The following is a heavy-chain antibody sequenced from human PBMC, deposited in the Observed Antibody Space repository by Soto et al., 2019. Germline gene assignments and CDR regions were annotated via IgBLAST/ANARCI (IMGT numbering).Heavy chain of an antibody. Sequence: QVQLVQSGAEVKKPGASVKVSCKASGYTFTSYDINWVRQATGQGLEWMGWMNPNSGNTGYAQKLQGRVTMTRNTSISTAYMELSSLRAEDTAVYYGARGRRHYYGSGSYYRVFDYWGQGTLVTVSS. J-gene: IGHJ4*02. CDR3: ARGRRHYYGSGSYYRVFDY. V-gene: IGHV1-8*01. CDR2: MNPNSGNT. D-gene: IGHD3-10*01. CDR1: GYTFTSYD.